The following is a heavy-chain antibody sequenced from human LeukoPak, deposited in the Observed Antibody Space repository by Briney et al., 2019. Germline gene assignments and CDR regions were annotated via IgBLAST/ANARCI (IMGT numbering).Heavy chain of an antibody. CDR3: ARGGTYYYQYYYMDV. D-gene: IGHD3-16*01. J-gene: IGHJ6*03. CDR2: MSFDGSHI. V-gene: IGHV3-30*01. Sequence: PGGSLRLSCAASQFTFSSHAMNWVRQAPGKGLDGVAVMSFDGSHIYYAHSVKGRFTISRDNSNNTLFLQMNSLNADDTAVYYCARGGTYYYQYYYMDVWGKGTTVTVSS. CDR1: QFTFSSHA.